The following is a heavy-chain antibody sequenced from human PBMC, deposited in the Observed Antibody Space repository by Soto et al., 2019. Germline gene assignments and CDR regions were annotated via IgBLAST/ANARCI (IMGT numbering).Heavy chain of an antibody. CDR3: ARAGGETPGYFDY. J-gene: IGHJ4*02. V-gene: IGHV4-30-4*01. CDR2: IYYSGST. Sequence: QVQLQESGPGLVKPSQTLSLTCTVSGGSISSGDYYWSWIRQPPGKGLEWIGYIYYSGSTYYNPSLKSRVTISVDTSKNQFSLKLSSVTAADTTVYYCARAGGETPGYFDYWGQGTLVTVSS. D-gene: IGHD2-21*01. CDR1: GGSISSGDYY.